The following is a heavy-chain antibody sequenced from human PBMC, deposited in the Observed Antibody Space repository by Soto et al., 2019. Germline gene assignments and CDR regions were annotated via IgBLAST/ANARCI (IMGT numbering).Heavy chain of an antibody. Sequence: QVQLVQSGAEVKKPGSSVKVSCKASGGTFSSYAISWVRQAPGQGLEWMGGIIPIFGTANYAQKFQGRVTITADESTSTASMELCSLRSEDTAVYYCASQPSQYSGYEEPFDYWGQGTLVTVSS. CDR3: ASQPSQYSGYEEPFDY. J-gene: IGHJ4*02. CDR2: IIPIFGTA. V-gene: IGHV1-69*01. D-gene: IGHD5-12*01. CDR1: GGTFSSYA.